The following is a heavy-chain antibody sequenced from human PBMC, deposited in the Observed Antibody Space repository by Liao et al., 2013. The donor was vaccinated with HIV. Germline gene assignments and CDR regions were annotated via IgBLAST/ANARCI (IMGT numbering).Heavy chain of an antibody. D-gene: IGHD1-26*01. V-gene: IGHV4-61*08. CDR2: IYTSGST. CDR3: ARGARLGDLDY. CDR1: GGSVSNGDYF. Sequence: QVQLQESGPGLVKPSETLSLTCTVSGGSVSNGDYFWSWIRQPPGKGLEWIGRIYTSGSTNYNPSLKSRLTISVDTSKNQFSLNLSSVTAADTAVYYCARGARLGDLDYWGQGTLVTVSS. J-gene: IGHJ4*02.